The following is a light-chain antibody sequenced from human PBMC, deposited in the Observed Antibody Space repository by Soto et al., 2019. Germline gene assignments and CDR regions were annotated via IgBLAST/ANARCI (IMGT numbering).Light chain of an antibody. J-gene: IGKJ5*01. CDR3: QQYNNWPPFT. Sequence: ELVMTQSPVTLSVSPGERATLSCRASQRVSNNLAWYPQKPGQAPSLLIYGASNRATLIPARFSGSGSGTEFTLPISSLQSEDFAVYYCQQYNNWPPFTFGQGTRLEIK. V-gene: IGKV3-15*01. CDR2: GAS. CDR1: QRVSNN.